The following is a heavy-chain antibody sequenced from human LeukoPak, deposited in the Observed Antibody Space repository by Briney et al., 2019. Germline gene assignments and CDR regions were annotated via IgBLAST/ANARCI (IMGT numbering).Heavy chain of an antibody. CDR2: ITYSGST. Sequence: SETLSLTCTVSGGSITSNSYYWGWIRQPPGKGLEWIGSITYSGSTYYNPSLKRRVTISIDTSKDQFSLKLSSVTAADTAVYYCARERREQLLPPYTRSVTYFDYWGQGTLVTVSS. CDR3: ARERREQLLPPYTRSVTYFDY. D-gene: IGHD2-2*01. CDR1: GGSITSNSYY. J-gene: IGHJ4*02. V-gene: IGHV4-39*07.